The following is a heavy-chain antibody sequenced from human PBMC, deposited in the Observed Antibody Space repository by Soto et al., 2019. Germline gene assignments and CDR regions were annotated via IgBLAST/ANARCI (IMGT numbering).Heavy chain of an antibody. V-gene: IGHV3-23*01. Sequence: GGSLRLSCVASGITFSNYAMTWVRQVPGKGLEYVSSITASGAGTFYADSVKGRFTISRDNSKNTLYLQLNSLRAEDTAIYFCAKDPSRDYVGAFDSWGQGSLVTVSS. D-gene: IGHD4-17*01. CDR3: AKDPSRDYVGAFDS. CDR2: ITASGAGT. J-gene: IGHJ4*02. CDR1: GITFSNYA.